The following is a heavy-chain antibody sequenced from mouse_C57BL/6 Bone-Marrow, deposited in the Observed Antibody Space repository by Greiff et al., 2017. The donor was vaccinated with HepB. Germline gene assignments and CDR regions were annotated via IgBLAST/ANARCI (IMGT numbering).Heavy chain of an antibody. J-gene: IGHJ1*03. CDR2: ISNGGGST. CDR1: GFTFSDYY. V-gene: IGHV5-12*01. D-gene: IGHD1-1*01. Sequence: EVKLVESGGGLVQPGGSLKLSCAASGFTFSDYYMYWVRQTPEKRLEWVAYISNGGGSTYYPDTVKGRFTISRDNAKNTLYLQMSRLKSEDTAMYYCARRRVVASYWYFDVWGTGTTVTFSS. CDR3: ARRRVVASYWYFDV.